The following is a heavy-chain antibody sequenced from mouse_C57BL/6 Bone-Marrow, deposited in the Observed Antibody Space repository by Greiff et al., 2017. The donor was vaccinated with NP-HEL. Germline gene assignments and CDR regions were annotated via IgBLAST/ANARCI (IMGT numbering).Heavy chain of an antibody. CDR1: GYTFTSYW. V-gene: IGHV1-55*01. J-gene: IGHJ1*03. CDR3: ARQGYYYGSSYWYFDV. CDR2: IYPGSGST. D-gene: IGHD1-1*01. Sequence: QVQLQQPGAELVKPGASVKMSCKASGYTFTSYWITWVKQRPGQGLEWIGDIYPGSGSTNYNEKFKSKATLTVDTSSSPAYMQLSSLTSEDSAVYYCARQGYYYGSSYWYFDVWGTGTTVTVSS.